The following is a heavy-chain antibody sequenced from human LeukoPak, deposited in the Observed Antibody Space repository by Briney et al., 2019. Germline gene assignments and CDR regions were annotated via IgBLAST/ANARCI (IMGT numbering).Heavy chain of an antibody. J-gene: IGHJ4*02. Sequence: ASAKVSCKASGYTFTSYGISWVRQAPGQGLEWMGWISAYNGNTNYAQKLQGRVTMTTDTSTSTAYMELRSLRSDDTAVYYCARTSVYYDSSGYYDNWGQGTLVTVSS. CDR3: ARTSVYYDSSGYYDN. D-gene: IGHD3-22*01. V-gene: IGHV1-18*01. CDR1: GYTFTSYG. CDR2: ISAYNGNT.